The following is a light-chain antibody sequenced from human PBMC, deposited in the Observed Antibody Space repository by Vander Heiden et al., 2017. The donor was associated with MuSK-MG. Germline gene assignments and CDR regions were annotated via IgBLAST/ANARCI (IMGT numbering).Light chain of an antibody. CDR2: GAS. J-gene: IGKJ5*01. Sequence: IVLTQSPGTLSLSPGERATLSCRASQSVSSSYLAWYQQKPGQAPRLLIYGASSRASGIPDRFSGSGSGTDFTLTINSLEPEDFAVYYCQQYCSSPITFGPGTRLEIK. CDR3: QQYCSSPIT. CDR1: QSVSSSY. V-gene: IGKV3-20*01.